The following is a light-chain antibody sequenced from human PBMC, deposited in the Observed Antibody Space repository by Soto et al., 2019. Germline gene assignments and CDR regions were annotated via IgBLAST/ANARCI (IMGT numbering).Light chain of an antibody. J-gene: IGLJ3*02. Sequence: QSALTQPASVSGSPGQSITISCTGTSSDVGSYTLVSWYQQHPGKAPKLMIYEGSKRPSGVSNRFSGSKSGNTASLSISGLQAEDESDYSCCSHAGSPTLVFGGGTKVTVL. V-gene: IGLV2-23*01. CDR1: SSDVGSYTL. CDR2: EGS. CDR3: CSHAGSPTLV.